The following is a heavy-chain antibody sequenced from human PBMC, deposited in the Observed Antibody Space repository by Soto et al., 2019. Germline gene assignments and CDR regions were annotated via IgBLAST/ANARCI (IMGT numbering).Heavy chain of an antibody. CDR1: GFTFSGSV. V-gene: IGHV3-73*02. CDR2: IRDKVNKYAT. J-gene: IGHJ6*02. D-gene: IGHD3-3*01. Sequence: EVQLVESGGGLVQPGGSLKLSCAASGFTFSGSVIHWVRQASGKGLEWVGRIRDKVNKYATAYAASVTGRFTISRDDSMNMAYLQMNSLKTDDTAVYYCGYDFWSGYYSVGQTSGMDVWGQGTTVTVSS. CDR3: GYDFWSGYYSVGQTSGMDV.